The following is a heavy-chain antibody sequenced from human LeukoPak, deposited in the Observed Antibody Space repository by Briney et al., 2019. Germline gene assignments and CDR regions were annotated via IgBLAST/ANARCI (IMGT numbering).Heavy chain of an antibody. CDR3: ARSYYDFWSGGREEFDY. CDR1: GYTCTSYD. J-gene: IGHJ4*02. D-gene: IGHD3-3*01. Sequence: GASVKVSCKASGYTCTSYDINWVRQATGQGLEWMGWMNPNSGNTGYAQKFQGRVTMTRNTSISTAYMELSSLRSEDTAVYYCARSYYDFWSGGREEFDYWGQGTLVTVSS. V-gene: IGHV1-8*01. CDR2: MNPNSGNT.